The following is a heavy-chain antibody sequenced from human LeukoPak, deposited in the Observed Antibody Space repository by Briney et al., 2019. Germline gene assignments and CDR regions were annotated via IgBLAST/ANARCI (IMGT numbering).Heavy chain of an antibody. Sequence: SETLSLTCAVYGGSFSGYYWSWIRQPPGKGLEWIGEINHSGSTNYNPSLKSRVTISVDTSKNQFSLKLSSVTAADTAVYYCARDNYCSGGSCYSAEWFDPWGQGTLVTVSS. D-gene: IGHD2-15*01. CDR1: GGSFSGYY. J-gene: IGHJ5*02. CDR3: ARDNYCSGGSCYSAEWFDP. CDR2: INHSGST. V-gene: IGHV4-34*01.